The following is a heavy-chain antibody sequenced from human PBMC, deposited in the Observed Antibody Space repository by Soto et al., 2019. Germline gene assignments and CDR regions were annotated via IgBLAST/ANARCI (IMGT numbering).Heavy chain of an antibody. Sequence: QVQLVESGGGVVQPGRSLRLSCAASGFTFSSYAMHWVRQAPGKGLEWVAVISYDGSNKYYADSVKGRFTISRDNSKNPLFLEVNSLRAEDTAVYYCAGVIFLEWLFGYWGQGTLVTVSS. CDR3: AGVIFLEWLFGY. J-gene: IGHJ4*02. V-gene: IGHV3-30-3*01. CDR2: ISYDGSNK. D-gene: IGHD3-3*01. CDR1: GFTFSSYA.